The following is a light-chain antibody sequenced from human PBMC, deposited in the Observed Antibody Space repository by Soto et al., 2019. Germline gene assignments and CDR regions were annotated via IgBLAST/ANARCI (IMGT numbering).Light chain of an antibody. J-gene: IGKJ1*01. CDR2: ATD. CDR1: QTITNY. CDR3: QQYYDWPRT. Sequence: DIQMTQSPSSLSASVGDRVTITCRASQTITNYLNWYQQQSGKAPKLLIYATDTLQSGVPSRFSGSGSGREFTLTISSLQSEDFAVYYCQQYYDWPRTFGQGTKVDI. V-gene: IGKV1-39*01.